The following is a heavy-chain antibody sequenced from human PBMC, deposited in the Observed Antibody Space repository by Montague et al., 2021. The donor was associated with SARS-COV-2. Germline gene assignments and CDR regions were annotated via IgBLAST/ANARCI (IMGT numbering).Heavy chain of an antibody. CDR3: ARGRTGSTFYYYYYYGLDV. Sequence: SETLSLTCAVYGGSFSGYYWSWIRQPPGKGLEWIGEINHSGSTNYNPSLKSRVTISVDTSKNQFSLKLSSVTAADTAVYYCARGRTGSTFYYYYYYGLDVWGQGTKVTVSS. D-gene: IGHD1-1*01. CDR2: INHSGST. CDR1: GGSFSGYY. V-gene: IGHV4-34*01. J-gene: IGHJ6*02.